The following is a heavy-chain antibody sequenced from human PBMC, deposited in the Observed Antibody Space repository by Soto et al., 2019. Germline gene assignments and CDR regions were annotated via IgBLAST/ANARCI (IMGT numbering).Heavy chain of an antibody. V-gene: IGHV4-34*01. CDR3: ARNLRPIRTDAFDI. CDR1: GGSFSGYY. J-gene: IGHJ3*02. Sequence: SETLSLTCAVFGGSFSGYYWPWIRQPPGKGLEWIGELNHTVSTNYNPSLKSRVTISVDTSKNQFSLKLRSVTAADTAVYYCARNLRPIRTDAFDIWGQGTMVNVS. D-gene: IGHD1-1*01. CDR2: LNHTVST.